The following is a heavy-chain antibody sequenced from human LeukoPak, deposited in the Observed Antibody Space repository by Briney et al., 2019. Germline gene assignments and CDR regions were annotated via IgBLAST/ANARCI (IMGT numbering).Heavy chain of an antibody. CDR3: ASARVEGEVGAFDY. Sequence: ASVKVSCKASGYTFTSYGISWVRQAPGQGLEWMGWMNPNSGNTGYAQKFQGRVTMTRNTSISTAYMELSSLRSEDTAVYYCASARVEGEVGAFDYWGQGTLVTVSS. D-gene: IGHD1-26*01. CDR2: MNPNSGNT. CDR1: GYTFTSYG. J-gene: IGHJ4*02. V-gene: IGHV1-8*02.